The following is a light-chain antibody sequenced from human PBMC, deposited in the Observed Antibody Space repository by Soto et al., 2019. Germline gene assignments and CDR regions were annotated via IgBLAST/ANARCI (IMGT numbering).Light chain of an antibody. CDR2: WAS. Sequence: DIVMTQSPDSLAVSLGERATINCKSSQSVLYSSNNKNYLAWYQQKPGQPPKLLIYWASTRESGVPDRFSGSGSGTDCTLPISSLQAEDVAVYYCQQYYSTPLTCGGGTKVEIK. V-gene: IGKV4-1*01. CDR3: QQYYSTPLT. J-gene: IGKJ4*01. CDR1: QSVLYSSNNKNY.